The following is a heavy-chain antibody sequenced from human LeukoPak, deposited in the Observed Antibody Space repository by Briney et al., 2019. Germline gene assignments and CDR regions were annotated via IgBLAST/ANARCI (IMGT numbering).Heavy chain of an antibody. CDR1: GGSISSYY. CDR2: IYYSGST. CDR3: ARGYYDILTGFGTAPDAFDI. V-gene: IGHV4-59*01. Sequence: SGTLSLTCTVSGGSISSYYWSWIRQPPGKGLEWIGYIYYSGSTNYNPSLKSRVTISVDTSKNQFSLKLSSVTAADTAVYYCARGYYDILTGFGTAPDAFDIWGQGTMVTVSS. D-gene: IGHD3-9*01. J-gene: IGHJ3*02.